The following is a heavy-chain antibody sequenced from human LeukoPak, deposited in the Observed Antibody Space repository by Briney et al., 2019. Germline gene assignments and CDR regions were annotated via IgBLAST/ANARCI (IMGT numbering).Heavy chain of an antibody. D-gene: IGHD6-19*01. Sequence: GGSLRLSCAASGFTFSSSGMSWVRQAPGKGLEWVSAISGSGGSTYYADSVKGRFTISRDNAKNSLYLQMNSLRAEDTAVYYCARDTAYSSGWYLRGEFDYWGQGTLVTVSS. CDR2: ISGSGGST. V-gene: IGHV3-23*01. CDR3: ARDTAYSSGWYLRGEFDY. CDR1: GFTFSSSG. J-gene: IGHJ4*02.